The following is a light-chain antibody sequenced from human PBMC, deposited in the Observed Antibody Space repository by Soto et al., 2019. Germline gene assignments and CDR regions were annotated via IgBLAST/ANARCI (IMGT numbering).Light chain of an antibody. J-gene: IGKJ4*01. Sequence: EIVLTQSPATLSLSPGERATLSCRASQSVSSYLAWYQQKRGQAPRLLIYDASNRATGIPARFSGSGSGTDFSLTISSLEPEDFAVYYCQQRSSWPLTFGGGTK. V-gene: IGKV3-11*01. CDR1: QSVSSY. CDR3: QQRSSWPLT. CDR2: DAS.